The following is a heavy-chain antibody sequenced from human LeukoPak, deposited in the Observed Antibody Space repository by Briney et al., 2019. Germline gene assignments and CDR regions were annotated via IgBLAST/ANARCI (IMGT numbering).Heavy chain of an antibody. D-gene: IGHD1-20*01. CDR2: INPNSGGT. J-gene: IGHJ4*02. V-gene: IGHV1-2*02. Sequence: VASVKVSCKASGYTFTGYYMHWVRQAPGQGLEWMGWINPNSGGTNYAQKFQGRVTMTRDTSISTAYMELSRLRSDDTAVYYCARGRGPYNWNDEGFDYWGQGTLVTVSS. CDR1: GYTFTGYY. CDR3: ARGRGPYNWNDEGFDY.